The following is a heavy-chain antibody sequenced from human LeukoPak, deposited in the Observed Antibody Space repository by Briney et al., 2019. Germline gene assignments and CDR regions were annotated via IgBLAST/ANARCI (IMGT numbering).Heavy chain of an antibody. CDR1: GFTFSSYE. D-gene: IGHD6-19*01. CDR3: ARSSGWYSSLPFDS. Sequence: GGSLRLSCAASGFTFSSYEMNWVRQAPGKGLEWVSYISSSGSTIYYADSVKGRFTISRDNAKNSLYLQMSSLRAEDTAVYYCARSSGWYSSLPFDSWGQGTLVTVSS. J-gene: IGHJ4*02. V-gene: IGHV3-48*03. CDR2: ISSSGSTI.